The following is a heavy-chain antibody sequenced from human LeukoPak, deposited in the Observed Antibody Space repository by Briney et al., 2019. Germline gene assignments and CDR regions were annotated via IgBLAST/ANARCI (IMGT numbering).Heavy chain of an antibody. CDR3: ARDHSYDPGEDAFDI. D-gene: IGHD5-18*01. CDR1: GYTFTSYG. Sequence: GASVTVSCKASGYTFTSYGISWVRQAPGQGLEWMGWISAYNGNTNYAQKLQGRVTMTTDTSTSTAYMELRSLRSDDTAVYYCARDHSYDPGEDAFDIWGQGTMVTVSS. J-gene: IGHJ3*02. CDR2: ISAYNGNT. V-gene: IGHV1-18*01.